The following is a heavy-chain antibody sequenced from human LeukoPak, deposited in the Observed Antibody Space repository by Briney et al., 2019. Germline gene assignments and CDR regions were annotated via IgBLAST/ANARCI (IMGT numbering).Heavy chain of an antibody. V-gene: IGHV4-39*07. D-gene: IGHD3-22*01. J-gene: IGHJ4*02. CDR1: GASISSITDY. Sequence: SETLSLTCTVSGASISSITDYWGWVRQSPGKGLEWIGSIYYTGSASYNPSLKSRVTISVDTSKNQFSLRVSSVTAADTAVYYCARDVYYDNNGYFFYWGQGTLVTVSS. CDR3: ARDVYYDNNGYFFY. CDR2: IYYTGSA.